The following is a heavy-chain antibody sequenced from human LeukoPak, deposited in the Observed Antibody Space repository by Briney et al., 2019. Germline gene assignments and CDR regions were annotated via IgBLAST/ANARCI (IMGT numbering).Heavy chain of an antibody. CDR3: ARDLYSGYDYSDY. CDR2: IWYDGSNK. V-gene: IGHV3-33*01. Sequence: TGGSLRLSCAASGFTFSSYGMHWVRQAPGKGLEWVAVIWYDGSNKYYADSVKGRFTISRDNSKNTLYLQMNSLRAEDTAVYYCARDLYSGYDYSDYWGQGTLVTVSS. J-gene: IGHJ4*02. CDR1: GFTFSSYG. D-gene: IGHD5-12*01.